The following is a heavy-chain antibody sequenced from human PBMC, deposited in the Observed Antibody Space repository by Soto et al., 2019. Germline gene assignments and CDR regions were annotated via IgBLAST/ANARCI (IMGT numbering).Heavy chain of an antibody. CDR2: INHSGST. CDR1: GGSFSPYF. D-gene: IGHD6-19*01. V-gene: IGHV4-34*01. J-gene: IGHJ2*01. Sequence: QVQLQQWGVGLLKPSETLSLTCAVYGGSFSPYFWSWIRQPPGKELEWIGEINHSGSTNYNPSLTRRATLSVDTSKNQVSLKLTSVTAADTAVYYCARLASGWQYYYFDFWGRGTPVTVSS. CDR3: ARLASGWQYYYFDF.